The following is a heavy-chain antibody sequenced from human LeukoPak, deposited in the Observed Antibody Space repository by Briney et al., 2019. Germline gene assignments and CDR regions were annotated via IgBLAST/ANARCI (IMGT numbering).Heavy chain of an antibody. J-gene: IGHJ4*02. Sequence: ASVKVSCKASGYTFTGYYMHWVRQAPGQGLEWMGRINPNSGGTNYAQKFQGRVTMTRDTSISTAYMELSRLRSDDTAVYYCARDLTPYCGGDCSLDYWGQGTLVTVSS. V-gene: IGHV1-2*06. CDR1: GYTFTGYY. D-gene: IGHD2-21*02. CDR3: ARDLTPYCGGDCSLDY. CDR2: INPNSGGT.